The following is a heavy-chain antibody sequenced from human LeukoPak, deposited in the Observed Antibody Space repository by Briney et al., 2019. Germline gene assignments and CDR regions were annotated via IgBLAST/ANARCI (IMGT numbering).Heavy chain of an antibody. Sequence: PSQTLSLTCTVSGGSITSGGYYWSWHRQPAGMGLEWIGRIYTTGSTNYNPSLKSRVTVSLDTPKNQFSLNLTSVTAADTAVYYCARDGAWAFDIGGQGTMVTVSS. J-gene: IGHJ3*02. CDR1: GGSITSGGYY. CDR3: ARDGAWAFDI. D-gene: IGHD3-16*01. CDR2: IYTTGST. V-gene: IGHV4-61*02.